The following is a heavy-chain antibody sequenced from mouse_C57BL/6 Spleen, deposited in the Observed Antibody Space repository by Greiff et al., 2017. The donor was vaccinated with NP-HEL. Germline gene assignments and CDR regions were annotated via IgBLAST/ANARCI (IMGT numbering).Heavy chain of an antibody. V-gene: IGHV1-80*01. Sequence: QVHVKQSGAELVKPGASVKISCKASGYAFSSYWMNWVKQRPGKGLEWIGQIYPGDGDTNYNGKFKGKATLTADKSSSTAYMQLSSLTSEDSAVYFCARWPNSSGYREYYFDYWGQGTTLTVSS. CDR2: IYPGDGDT. D-gene: IGHD3-2*02. CDR3: ARWPNSSGYREYYFDY. CDR1: GYAFSSYW. J-gene: IGHJ2*01.